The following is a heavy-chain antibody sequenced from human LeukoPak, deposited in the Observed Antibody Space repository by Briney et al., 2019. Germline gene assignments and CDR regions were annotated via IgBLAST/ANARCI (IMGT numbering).Heavy chain of an antibody. J-gene: IGHJ6*02. CDR3: AREQREVVVVPAAIFYYYGMDV. Sequence: PGGSLRLSCAASGFTFSSYWMHWVRQAPGKGLVWVSRINSDGSSTSYADSVKGRFTISRDNAKNTLYLQMNSLRAEDTAVYYCAREQREVVVVPAAIFYYYGMDVWGQGATVTVSS. CDR1: GFTFSSYW. CDR2: INSDGSST. D-gene: IGHD2-2*01. V-gene: IGHV3-74*01.